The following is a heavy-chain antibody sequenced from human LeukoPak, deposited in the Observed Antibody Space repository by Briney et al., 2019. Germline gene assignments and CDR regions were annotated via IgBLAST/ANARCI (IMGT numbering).Heavy chain of an antibody. J-gene: IGHJ4*02. Sequence: ASVTVSCTASGYTFTGYYMHWVRQAPGQGLEWMGRINPNSGGTNYAQKFQGRVTMTRDTSISTAYMELSRLRSDDTAVYYCATWGIAVAGVDYWGQGTLVTVSS. V-gene: IGHV1-2*06. CDR1: GYTFTGYY. D-gene: IGHD6-19*01. CDR2: INPNSGGT. CDR3: ATWGIAVAGVDY.